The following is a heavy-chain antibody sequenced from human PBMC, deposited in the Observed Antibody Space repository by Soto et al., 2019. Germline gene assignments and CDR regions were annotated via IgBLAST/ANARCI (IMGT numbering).Heavy chain of an antibody. D-gene: IGHD6-19*01. Sequence: EVQLVESGGGLVQPGRSLRLSCAASGFTFDDYAMHWVRQAPGKGLEWVSGISWNSGSIGYADSVKGRFTISRDNAKNSLYLQMNSLRAEDTALYYCAKEGPRRPVAGEYYFDYWGQGTLVTVSS. CDR1: GFTFDDYA. J-gene: IGHJ4*02. CDR2: ISWNSGSI. V-gene: IGHV3-9*01. CDR3: AKEGPRRPVAGEYYFDY.